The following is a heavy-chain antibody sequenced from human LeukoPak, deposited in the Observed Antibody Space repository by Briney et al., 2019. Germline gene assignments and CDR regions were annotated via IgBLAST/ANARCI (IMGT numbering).Heavy chain of an antibody. V-gene: IGHV3-30-3*01. D-gene: IGHD6-19*01. J-gene: IGHJ4*02. CDR1: GFTFSSYA. Sequence: GGSLRLSSAAYGFTFSSYATRWVRQAPSNGLEWVAVISYDGSNKYYADSVTGRFTISRDNSKNTLYLQMNSLRAEDTAVYYCARDRGEWLVRWFDYWGQGTLVTVSS. CDR3: ARDRGEWLVRWFDY. CDR2: ISYDGSNK.